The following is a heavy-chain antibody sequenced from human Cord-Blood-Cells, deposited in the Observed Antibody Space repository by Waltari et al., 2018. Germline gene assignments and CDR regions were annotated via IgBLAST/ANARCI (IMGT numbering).Heavy chain of an antibody. CDR2: IYWDDDK. CDR1: GFSLSTSGVG. CDR3: AHRLHSSSVGY. D-gene: IGHD6-6*01. V-gene: IGHV2-5*02. J-gene: IGHJ4*02. Sequence: QITLKESGPTLVKPTQTLTLTCPFSGFSLSTSGVGVGWIRQPPGKALEWLALIYWDDDKRYSPSLESRLTITKDTSKNQVVLTMTSMDPVDTATYYCAHRLHSSSVGYWGQGTLVTVSS.